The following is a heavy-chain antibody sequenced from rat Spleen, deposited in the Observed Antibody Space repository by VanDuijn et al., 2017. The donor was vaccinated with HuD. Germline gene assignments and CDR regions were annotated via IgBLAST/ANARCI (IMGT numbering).Heavy chain of an antibody. J-gene: IGHJ4*01. CDR3: ARHQRQLYVMDA. CDR2: INSAGNT. D-gene: IGHD1-2*01. V-gene: IGHV3-3*01. Sequence: EVQLQESGPGLVKPSQSLSLTCSVTDYSITSNYWGWIRKFPGNKLEWMGYINSAGNTLYNPSLKSRISITRDTSKNQFFLQVNPVTTEDTATYYCARHQRQLYVMDAWGQGASVTVSS. CDR1: DYSITSNY.